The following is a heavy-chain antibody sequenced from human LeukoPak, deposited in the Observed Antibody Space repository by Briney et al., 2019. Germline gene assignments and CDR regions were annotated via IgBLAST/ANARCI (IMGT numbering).Heavy chain of an antibody. V-gene: IGHV4-4*07. CDR1: GGSISSYY. CDR2: IYTSGST. D-gene: IGHD3-3*01. CDR3: ARDSGYDFWSGYISQHNWFDP. Sequence: PSETLSLTCTVSGGSISSYYWSWIRQPAGKGLEWLGRIYTSGSTNYNPSLKSRVTMSVDTSKNQFSLKLSSVTAADTAVYYCARDSGYDFWSGYISQHNWFDPWGQGTLVTVSS. J-gene: IGHJ5*02.